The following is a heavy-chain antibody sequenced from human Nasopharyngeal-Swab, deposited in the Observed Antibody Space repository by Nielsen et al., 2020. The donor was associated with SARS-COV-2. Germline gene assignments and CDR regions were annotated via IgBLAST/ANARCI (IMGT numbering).Heavy chain of an antibody. V-gene: IGHV3-49*03. CDR1: GFTFGDYA. J-gene: IGHJ4*02. CDR2: IRSKAYGGTT. Sequence: GESLKISCPASGFTFGDYAMSWFRQAPGKGLEWVGFIRSKAYGGTTEYAASVKGRFTISRDDSKSIAYLQMNSLKTEDTAVYYCTRDPGSSWSDYFDYWGQGTLVTVSS. CDR3: TRDPGSSWSDYFDY. D-gene: IGHD6-13*01.